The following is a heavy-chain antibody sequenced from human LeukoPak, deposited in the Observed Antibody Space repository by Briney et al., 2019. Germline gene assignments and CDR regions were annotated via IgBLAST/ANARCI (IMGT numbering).Heavy chain of an antibody. Sequence: ASVKVSCKASGYTFTGYYMHWVRQAPGQGLEWMGWINPNSGGTNYQGRVTMTRATSISTAYMGLSRRRSDDTAVYYCARDGDAGAFDIWGQGTMVTVSS. J-gene: IGHJ3*02. D-gene: IGHD7-27*01. CDR1: GYTFTGYY. CDR3: ARDGDAGAFDI. CDR2: INPNSGGT. V-gene: IGHV1-2*02.